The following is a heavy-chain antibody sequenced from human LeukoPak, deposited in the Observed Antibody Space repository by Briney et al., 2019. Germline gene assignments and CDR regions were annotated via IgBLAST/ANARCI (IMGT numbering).Heavy chain of an antibody. D-gene: IGHD2-8*02. CDR1: GYSISSGYY. Sequence: ASETLSLTCTVSGYSISSGYYWGWIRQPPGKGLEWIGSIYHSGSTYYNPSLKSRVTISVDTSKNQFSLKLSSVTAADTAVYYCARDRGVWGQGTLVTVSS. CDR2: IYHSGST. V-gene: IGHV4-38-2*02. CDR3: ARDRGV. J-gene: IGHJ4*02.